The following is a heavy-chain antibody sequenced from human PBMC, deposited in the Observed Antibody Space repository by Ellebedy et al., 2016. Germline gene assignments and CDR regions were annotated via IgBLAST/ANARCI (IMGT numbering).Heavy chain of an antibody. J-gene: IGHJ3*02. CDR1: GGSISSSSYY. Sequence: SETLSLTCTVSGGSISSSSYYWGWIRQPPGTGLEWIGSIYYSGSTYYNPSLKSRVTISVDTSKNQFSLKLSSVTAADTAVYYCARAPRGGIAVAAPTFDIWGQGTMVTVSS. CDR3: ARAPRGGIAVAAPTFDI. V-gene: IGHV4-39*07. D-gene: IGHD6-19*01. CDR2: IYYSGST.